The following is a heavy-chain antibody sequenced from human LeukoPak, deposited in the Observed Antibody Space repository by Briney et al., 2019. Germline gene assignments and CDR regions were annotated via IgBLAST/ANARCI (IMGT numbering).Heavy chain of an antibody. J-gene: IGHJ4*02. CDR3: AKDILMTSVTTFDY. CDR1: EFTFNNYA. D-gene: IGHD4-17*01. Sequence: AGGSLRLSCLASEFTFNNYAMSWVRQAPGKGLEWVSGITGRDGSTYYADSVKGRFTISRDNSKNTLFLQMSSLRPEDTAVYYCAKDILMTSVTTFDYWGQGTLVTVSS. V-gene: IGHV3-23*01. CDR2: ITGRDGST.